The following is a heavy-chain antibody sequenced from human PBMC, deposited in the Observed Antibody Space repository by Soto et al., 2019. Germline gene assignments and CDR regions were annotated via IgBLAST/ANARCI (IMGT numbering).Heavy chain of an antibody. D-gene: IGHD2-15*01. CDR1: GFTFGSYA. CDR3: AKKGLGSLKTYCGGGSCRYAFDI. CDR2: ISGGGDGT. V-gene: IGHV3-23*01. Sequence: EVQLLESGGGLVQPGGSLRLSCAASGFTFGSYAMNWVRQAPGKGLEWVSTISGGGDGTYYADSVKGRFTISRDNSKNTLYLQMNSLRAEDTAVYYCAKKGLGSLKTYCGGGSCRYAFDIWGQGTMVTVSS. J-gene: IGHJ3*02.